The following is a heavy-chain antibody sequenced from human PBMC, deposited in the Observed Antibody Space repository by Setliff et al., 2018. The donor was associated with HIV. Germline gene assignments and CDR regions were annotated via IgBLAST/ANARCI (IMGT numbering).Heavy chain of an antibody. CDR3: AAGPFSRGPYHWVPN. Sequence: ASVKVSCKTSGYTFTDAFINWVRQAPGKGLEHMGRISPGNGKALYFEKFQGRVTMTADVSKETAYLDVRYLRSEDTAMYFCAAGPFSRGPYHWVPNWGQRTLVTVS. D-gene: IGHD3-10*01. V-gene: IGHV1-69-2*01. CDR1: GYTFTDAF. CDR2: ISPGNGKA. J-gene: IGHJ4*02.